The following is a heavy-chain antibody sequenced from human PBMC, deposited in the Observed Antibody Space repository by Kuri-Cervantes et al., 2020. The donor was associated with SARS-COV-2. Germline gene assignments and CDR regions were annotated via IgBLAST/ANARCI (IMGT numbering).Heavy chain of an antibody. Sequence: GGSLRLSCAASGFSFSNFGMHWVRQAPGKGLEWVSSISSGSEYILYADSAKGRFTISRDNAKNSLFLQMNSLRADDTAIYYCARFETGVSTTGTENWGQGTLVTVSS. CDR2: ISSGSEYI. J-gene: IGHJ4*02. D-gene: IGHD2-8*02. V-gene: IGHV3-21*04. CDR1: GFSFSNFG. CDR3: ARFETGVSTTGTEN.